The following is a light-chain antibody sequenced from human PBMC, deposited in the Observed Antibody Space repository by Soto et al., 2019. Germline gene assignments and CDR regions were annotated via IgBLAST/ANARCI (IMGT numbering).Light chain of an antibody. CDR2: GAS. Sequence: EIVMTQSPATLSVSPGERATLSCRASQSVSTNLAWYQQKPGQPPRLLIYGASTRATGIPARFSGSGSGTEFTLTISSLQSEDFAVYYCQQYDNWPPFTFGPGTEVDIK. J-gene: IGKJ3*01. V-gene: IGKV3-15*01. CDR3: QQYDNWPPFT. CDR1: QSVSTN.